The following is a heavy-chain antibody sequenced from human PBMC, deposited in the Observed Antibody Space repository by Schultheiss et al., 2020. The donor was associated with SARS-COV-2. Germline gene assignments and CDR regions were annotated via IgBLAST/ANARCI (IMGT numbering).Heavy chain of an antibody. CDR3: AREAFYHMDL. CDR1: GYTFTSYD. CDR2: MNPNSGNT. V-gene: IGHV1-8*02. J-gene: IGHJ6*03. Sequence: ASVKVSCKASGYTFTSYDINWVRQATGQGLEWMGWMNPNSGNTGYAQKFQGRVTMTEDTSTDTAYMELSSLRSEDTAVYYCAREAFYHMDLWGRGTTVTVSS.